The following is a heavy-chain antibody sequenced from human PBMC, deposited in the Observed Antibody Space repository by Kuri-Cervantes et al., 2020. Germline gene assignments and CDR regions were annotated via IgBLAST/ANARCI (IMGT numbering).Heavy chain of an antibody. CDR3: ATALGYCSGGSCREDDY. Sequence: GESLKISCAASGFTFSSYWMSWVRQAPGKGLEWVANIKQDGSEKYYVDSVKGRFTISRDNAKNSLYLQMDSLRDEDTAVYYCATALGYCSGGSCREDDYWGQGTLVTVSS. CDR1: GFTFSSYW. J-gene: IGHJ4*02. CDR2: IKQDGSEK. V-gene: IGHV3-7*01. D-gene: IGHD2-15*01.